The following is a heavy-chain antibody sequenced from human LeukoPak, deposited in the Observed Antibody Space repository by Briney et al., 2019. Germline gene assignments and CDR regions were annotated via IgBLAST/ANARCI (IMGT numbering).Heavy chain of an antibody. CDR3: ARAGRYSYGYPWADY. Sequence: LSLTCTVSGGSISSYYWSWIRQPPGKGLEWVSYISSSGSTIYYADSVKGRFTISRDNAKNSLYLQMNSLRAEDTAVYYCARAGRYSYGYPWADYWGQGTLVTVSS. D-gene: IGHD5-18*01. CDR1: GGSISSYY. J-gene: IGHJ4*02. V-gene: IGHV3-11*01. CDR2: ISSSGSTI.